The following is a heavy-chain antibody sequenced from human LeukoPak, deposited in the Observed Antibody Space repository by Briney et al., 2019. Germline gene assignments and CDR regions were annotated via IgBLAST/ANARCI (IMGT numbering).Heavy chain of an antibody. J-gene: IGHJ4*02. D-gene: IGHD5-18*01. CDR3: AKDEGTGYNYGDFDY. CDR2: ISGSGGST. Sequence: AGGSLRLSCAASGFTFSSYGMHWVRQAPGKGLEWVSVISGSGGSTYYADSVKGRFTISRDNSKNTLYMQMNSLRAEDTAVYYCAKDEGTGYNYGDFDYWGQGTLVTVSS. CDR1: GFTFSSYG. V-gene: IGHV3-23*01.